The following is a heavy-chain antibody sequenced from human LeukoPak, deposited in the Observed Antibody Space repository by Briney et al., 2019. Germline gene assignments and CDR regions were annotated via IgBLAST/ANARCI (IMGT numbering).Heavy chain of an antibody. D-gene: IGHD5-18*01. J-gene: IGHJ4*02. V-gene: IGHV3-66*02. CDR2: IYSGGST. CDR3: TKDRSYGRSYFDY. Sequence: GGSLRLSCAASGFTVSNNYMSWVRQAPGKGLEWVSVIYSGGSTYYADSVKGRFTISRDSSKNTLYLQMNSPRVEDTAVYYCTKDRSYGRSYFDYWGQGTLVTVSS. CDR1: GFTVSNNY.